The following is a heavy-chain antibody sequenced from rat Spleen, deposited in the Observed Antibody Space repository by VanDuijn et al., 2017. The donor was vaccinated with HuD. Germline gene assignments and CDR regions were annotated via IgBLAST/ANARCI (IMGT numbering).Heavy chain of an antibody. CDR3: GRDEYRNNWGFAY. D-gene: IGHD1-5*01. J-gene: IGHJ3*01. V-gene: IGHV2S12*01. CDR2: ISSGGDT. Sequence: VQLVESGGGLVQPGRSMKLSCAASGFTFRNYDMAWVRQAPTKGLEWIAAISSGGDTFYSSALKSRLSISRDTSKNQVFLKMNSLQTEDTAIYFCGRDEYRNNWGFAYWGQGTLVTVS. CDR1: GFTFRNYD.